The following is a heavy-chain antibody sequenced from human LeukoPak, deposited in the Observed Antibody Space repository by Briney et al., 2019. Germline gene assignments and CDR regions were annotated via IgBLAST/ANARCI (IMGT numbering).Heavy chain of an antibody. Sequence: SETLSLTCTVSGGSINSYYWSWIRQPPGKGLEWIGYIYYSGSTNYNPSLKSRLTISVDTSNNKFSLKLTSLTAADTAVYYCVRPLSAGRPAFDIWGQGTMVTVSS. J-gene: IGHJ3*02. CDR3: VRPLSAGRPAFDI. V-gene: IGHV4-59*08. CDR1: GGSINSYY. D-gene: IGHD2-15*01. CDR2: IYYSGST.